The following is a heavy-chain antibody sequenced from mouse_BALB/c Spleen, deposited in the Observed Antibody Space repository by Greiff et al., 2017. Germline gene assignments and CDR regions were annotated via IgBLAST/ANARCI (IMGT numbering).Heavy chain of an antibody. J-gene: IGHJ4*01. CDR1: GFAFSSYD. CDR2: ISSGGGST. Sequence: EVQVVESGGGLVKPGGSLKLSCAASGFAFSSYDMSWVRQTPEKRLEWVAYISSGGGSTYYPDTVKGRFTISRDNAKNTLYLQMSSLKSEDTAMYYCARIYGNYWYAMDYWGQGTSVTVSS. CDR3: ARIYGNYWYAMDY. V-gene: IGHV5-12-1*01. D-gene: IGHD2-1*01.